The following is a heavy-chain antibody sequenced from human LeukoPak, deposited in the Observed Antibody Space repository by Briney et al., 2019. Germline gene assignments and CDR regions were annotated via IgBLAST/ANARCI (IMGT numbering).Heavy chain of an antibody. CDR3: ARVRGIIGSGYLPGDAFDI. D-gene: IGHD3-22*01. CDR1: GYTFTSYG. J-gene: IGHJ3*02. V-gene: IGHV1-18*01. Sequence: ASVKVSCKASGYTFTSYGISWVRQAPGQGLEWMGWISAYNGNTNYAQKLQGRVTMTTDTSTSTAYMELRSLRSDDTAVYYCARVRGIIGSGYLPGDAFDIWGQGTMVTVSS. CDR2: ISAYNGNT.